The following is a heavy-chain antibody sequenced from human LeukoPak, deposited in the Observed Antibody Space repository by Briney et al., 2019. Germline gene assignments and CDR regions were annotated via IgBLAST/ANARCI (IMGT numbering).Heavy chain of an antibody. Sequence: PGGSRRLSCAASGFTFRCYSMNWVRQAPGKGLEWVSSISSSSAYIYYADSVKGRFTISRDNAKNSLYLQMNNLRVEDTAVYFCVDLGHRDCGQGTQVTVSS. CDR2: ISSSSAYI. CDR3: VDLGHRD. D-gene: IGHD3-16*01. J-gene: IGHJ4*02. CDR1: GFTFRCYS. V-gene: IGHV3-21*01.